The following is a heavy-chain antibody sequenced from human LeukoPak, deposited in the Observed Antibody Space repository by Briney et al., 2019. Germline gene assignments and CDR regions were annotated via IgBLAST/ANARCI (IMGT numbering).Heavy chain of an antibody. CDR2: IYYSGST. Sequence: SETLSLTCTVSGGSISTSTYCWGWIRQPPGKGLEWIGTIYYSGSTYYNPSLKSRVTISVDTSKNQFSLKLSSVTAADTAVYYCASIIVVVPAAETDDYWGQGTLVTVSS. J-gene: IGHJ4*02. D-gene: IGHD2-2*01. CDR1: GGSISTSTYC. V-gene: IGHV4-39*01. CDR3: ASIIVVVPAAETDDY.